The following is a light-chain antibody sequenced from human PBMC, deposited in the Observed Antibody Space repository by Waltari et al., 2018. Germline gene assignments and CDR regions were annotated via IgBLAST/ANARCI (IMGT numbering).Light chain of an antibody. V-gene: IGLV1-44*01. CDR1: SSNIGSNT. CDR2: RND. Sequence: QSVLTQPPSASGAPGQRVTVSCSGSSSNIGSNTVNWYQQPPGTAPKLLIPRNDPRPSGVPDRFSGSKCGTSASLAISGLQSEDEADYYCAAWDDSLNGLYVFGSGTKVTVL. J-gene: IGLJ1*01. CDR3: AAWDDSLNGLYV.